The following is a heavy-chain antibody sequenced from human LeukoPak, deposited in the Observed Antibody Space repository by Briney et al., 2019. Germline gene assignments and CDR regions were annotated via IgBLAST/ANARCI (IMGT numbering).Heavy chain of an antibody. Sequence: GGSLRLSCVASGLTFSSNAMHWVRQAPGKGLEWVAVISYDGTNKYYADSVRGRFTISRDNSKNTLYLQMNGLRAEDTAVYYCARSPYSETTGYYDHWGQETLVTVSS. D-gene: IGHD3-9*01. J-gene: IGHJ4*02. V-gene: IGHV3-30-3*01. CDR2: ISYDGTNK. CDR3: ARSPYSETTGYYDH. CDR1: GLTFSSNA.